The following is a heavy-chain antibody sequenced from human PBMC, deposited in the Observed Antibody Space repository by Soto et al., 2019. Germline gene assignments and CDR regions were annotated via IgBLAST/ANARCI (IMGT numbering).Heavy chain of an antibody. CDR3: SRGVNVLDI. CDR2: IKPDGSEK. CDR1: AFSFSPYW. D-gene: IGHD3-10*02. V-gene: IGHV3-7*04. J-gene: IGHJ3*02. Sequence: GGPLRLSCAASAFSFSPYWLSWVRQAPGKGLEWVANIKPDGSEKYYVNSVKGRFTISRDNANKSLYLQMNSLRAEDTAVYFCSRGVNVLDIWGQGTMVTVSS.